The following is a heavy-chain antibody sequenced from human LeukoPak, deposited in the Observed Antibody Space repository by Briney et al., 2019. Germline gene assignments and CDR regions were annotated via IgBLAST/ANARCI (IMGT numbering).Heavy chain of an antibody. D-gene: IGHD2-15*01. J-gene: IGHJ6*02. V-gene: IGHV3-48*03. Sequence: GGSLRLSCAASGFTFSSYDMNWVRQAPGKGLEWVSYITGSGSTIYYADSVKGRFSISRDNAKNSLYLQMNSLRAEDTAVYYCASTLYCSGGSCPYYYYGMDVWGQGTTVTVSS. CDR3: ASTLYCSGGSCPYYYYGMDV. CDR1: GFTFSSYD. CDR2: ITGSGSTI.